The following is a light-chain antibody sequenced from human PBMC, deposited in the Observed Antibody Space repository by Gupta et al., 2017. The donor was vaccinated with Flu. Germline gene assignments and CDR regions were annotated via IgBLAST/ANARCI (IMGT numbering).Light chain of an antibody. CDR1: NGISSY. Sequence: GDRVTSTCRESNGISSYLAWYQQKPGKAPKLLLYSASTLQSGVPSRFSGSGSGTDFTLTISCLQAEDVATYYCQQYYSYPQTFGQGTKVEIK. V-gene: IGKV1-8*01. CDR2: SAS. CDR3: QQYYSYPQT. J-gene: IGKJ1*01.